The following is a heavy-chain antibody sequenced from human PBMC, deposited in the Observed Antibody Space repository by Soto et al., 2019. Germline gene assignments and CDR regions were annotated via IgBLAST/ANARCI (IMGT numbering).Heavy chain of an antibody. CDR3: ARLTYSSSWYFDY. D-gene: IGHD6-13*01. CDR1: GGSFSGYY. J-gene: IGHJ4*02. Sequence: LSLTCAVSGGSFSGYYWTWSRQPPGKGLEWIGEINHSGSTNYNPSLKSRVTVLVDSSNNQFSLRLTSVTAADTAVYYCARLTYSSSWYFDYWGQGALVTVSS. V-gene: IGHV4-34*01. CDR2: INHSGST.